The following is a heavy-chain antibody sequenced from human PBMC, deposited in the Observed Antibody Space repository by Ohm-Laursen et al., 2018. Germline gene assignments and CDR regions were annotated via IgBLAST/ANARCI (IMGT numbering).Heavy chain of an antibody. CDR2: ISSSGSFI. CDR3: ARNSSTWGRSVDY. D-gene: IGHD2-2*01. Sequence: SLRLSCAASGFSFSDYFMSWIRQAPGKGLEWISFISSSGSFIYYADYVKGRFTVSRDNAKNSLFLQMNSLRAEDTAVYYCARNSSTWGRSVDYWGQGALVTVSS. V-gene: IGHV3-11*01. J-gene: IGHJ4*02. CDR1: GFSFSDYF.